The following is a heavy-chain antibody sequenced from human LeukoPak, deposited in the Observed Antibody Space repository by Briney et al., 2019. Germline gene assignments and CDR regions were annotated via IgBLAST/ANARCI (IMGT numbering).Heavy chain of an antibody. CDR2: IIPIFGTA. D-gene: IGHD3-3*01. Sequence: SVKVSCKASGGTFSSYAISWVRQAPGQGLEWMGGIIPIFGTANYAQKFQGRVTITTDESTSTAYMELSSLRSEDTAVYYCARPRTFWSGYFDYWGRGTLVTVSS. V-gene: IGHV1-69*05. J-gene: IGHJ4*02. CDR1: GGTFSSYA. CDR3: ARPRTFWSGYFDY.